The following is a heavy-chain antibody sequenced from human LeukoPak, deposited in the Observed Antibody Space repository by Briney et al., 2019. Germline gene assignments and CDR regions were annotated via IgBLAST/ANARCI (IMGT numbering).Heavy chain of an antibody. CDR1: GVTFSSYW. V-gene: IGHV3-7*03. Sequence: GGSLRLSCAPSGVTFSSYWMSWVRQAPGKGLEWVANIKQDGSEKYYVDSVKGRFTISRDNAKNSLYLQMNSLRADDTAVYYCARKAYGLDVWGKGTTVTVSS. CDR2: IKQDGSEK. J-gene: IGHJ6*04. CDR3: ARKAYGLDV.